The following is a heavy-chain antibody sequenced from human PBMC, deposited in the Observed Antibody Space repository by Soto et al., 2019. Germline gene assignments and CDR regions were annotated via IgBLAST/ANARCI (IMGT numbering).Heavy chain of an antibody. J-gene: IGHJ3*02. V-gene: IGHV4-31*03. CDR3: ARDLEGTLTGRGAFGI. D-gene: IGHD3-9*01. CDR1: GGSIRNDNFY. CDR2: ISYSGYT. Sequence: QVQLQESGQGLVKPSQTLSLTCTVSGGSIRNDNFYWSYLRQRPGKGLEWIGYISYSGYTFYHPSLKSRVVISVAPSKNQFSLILNSVTAADTAEYYCARDLEGTLTGRGAFGILGRGTLVTVSS.